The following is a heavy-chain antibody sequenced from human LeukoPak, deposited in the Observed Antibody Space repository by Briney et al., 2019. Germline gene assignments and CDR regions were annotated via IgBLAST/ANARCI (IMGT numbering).Heavy chain of an antibody. V-gene: IGHV1-2*02. Sequence: ASVKVSCKTSGYTFTGYYMHWVRQAPGQGLEWMGWINPNSGGTNYPQKFQGRVTMTRDTSITTAYMELSSLRSDDTAVYYCARAGVRYCYDSSGYYLDFDFWGQGTLVTVSS. CDR2: INPNSGGT. CDR3: ARAGVRYCYDSSGYYLDFDF. D-gene: IGHD3-22*01. CDR1: GYTFTGYY. J-gene: IGHJ4*02.